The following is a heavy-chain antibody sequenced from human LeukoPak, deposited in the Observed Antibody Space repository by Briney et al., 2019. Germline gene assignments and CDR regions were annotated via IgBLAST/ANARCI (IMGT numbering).Heavy chain of an antibody. J-gene: IGHJ6*03. CDR3: VRDPSYGSSWYYYMDV. CDR1: EFTFVRYA. V-gene: IGHV3-48*04. D-gene: IGHD6-13*01. Sequence: GGSLRLSCAASEFTFVRYAMNWVRQAPGKGLEWVSYISSSSFKIGYADSVKGRFTISRDNSKNSLYLQMDSLRVEDTAVCYCVRDPSYGSSWYYYMDVWGKGTTVTVSS. CDR2: ISSSSFKI.